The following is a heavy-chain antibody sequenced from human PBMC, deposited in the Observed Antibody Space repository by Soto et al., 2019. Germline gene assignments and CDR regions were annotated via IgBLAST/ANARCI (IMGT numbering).Heavy chain of an antibody. J-gene: IGHJ5*02. CDR1: GFTFGSHW. Sequence: EVQVVDSGGGLVQPGGSLRLSCAASGFTFGSHWLTWVRQVPGKGLEWVANINQDGSDKYYVDSVKGRFTISRDNAKNSLYLKMNSLRVEDTAVYSCATRMRHTLNAWGQGTLVTVSS. V-gene: IGHV3-7*01. CDR2: INQDGSDK. D-gene: IGHD2-8*01. CDR3: ATRMRHTLNA.